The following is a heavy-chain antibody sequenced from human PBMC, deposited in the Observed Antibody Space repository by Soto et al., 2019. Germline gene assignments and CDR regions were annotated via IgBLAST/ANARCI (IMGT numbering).Heavy chain of an antibody. Sequence: SETLSLTCTASGGSVSSGDYYWSWIRQPPGKGLEWIGYIYYSGNTNYNPSLKSRVIISVDTSKNLFSLKLTSVTAADTAVYYCARIPVDTSMIYWIDPWGPGTLVTVSS. J-gene: IGHJ5*02. CDR3: ARIPVDTSMIYWIDP. CDR1: GGSVSSGDYY. V-gene: IGHV4-61*08. CDR2: IYYSGNT. D-gene: IGHD5-18*01.